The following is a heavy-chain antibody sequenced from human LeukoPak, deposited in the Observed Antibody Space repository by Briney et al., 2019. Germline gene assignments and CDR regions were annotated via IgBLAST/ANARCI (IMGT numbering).Heavy chain of an antibody. V-gene: IGHV4-39*07. D-gene: IGHD6-19*01. CDR3: ARAQAVHNWFDP. Sequence: SETLPLTCTVSRGSISSGSYYWGWIRQPPGKGLEWIGSIYYSGSNYYNPSLKSRVTISVDTSKNQFSLKLSSVTAADTAVYYCARAQAVHNWFDPWGQGTLVTVSS. J-gene: IGHJ5*02. CDR1: RGSISSGSYY. CDR2: IYYSGSN.